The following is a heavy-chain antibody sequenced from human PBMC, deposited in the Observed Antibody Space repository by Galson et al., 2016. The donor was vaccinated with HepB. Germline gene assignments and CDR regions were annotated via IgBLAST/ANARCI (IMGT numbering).Heavy chain of an antibody. V-gene: IGHV4-59*01. CDR2: IYHTGNT. J-gene: IGHJ4*02. CDR3: ARTVMTSVTTSLDY. Sequence: SETLSLTCTVSGASIRAYYWSWIRQPPGKGLEWIGCIYHTGNTNYNPSLKSRFTISVDTSKNQFSLKLTSVTAADTAVYYCARTVMTSVTTSLDYWGQGTLVTVSS. CDR1: GASIRAYY. D-gene: IGHD4-17*01.